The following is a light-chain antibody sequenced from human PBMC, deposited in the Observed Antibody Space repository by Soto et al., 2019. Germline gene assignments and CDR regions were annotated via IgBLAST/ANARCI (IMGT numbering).Light chain of an antibody. Sequence: EIVMTQSPATLSVSPGERDTLSCRASQSVSSNLAWYQQKPGQAPRLLISGASTRPTGIPARFSGSGSGTEFTLTISSLQSEDFAVYYCQQYNNWPYTFGQGTKLESK. CDR3: QQYNNWPYT. CDR1: QSVSSN. V-gene: IGKV3-15*01. J-gene: IGKJ2*01. CDR2: GAS.